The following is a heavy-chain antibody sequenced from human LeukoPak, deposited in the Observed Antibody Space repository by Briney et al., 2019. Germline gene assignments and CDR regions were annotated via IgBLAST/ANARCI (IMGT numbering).Heavy chain of an antibody. Sequence: GESLKISCKGSGYSFTSYLIAWVRPMPGKGLKWMGIIYPGDSDTKYSPSFQGQVTFSADKSISTAYLQWGSLKASDTAMHYCARHKFRAYDSLFDYWGQGTLVTVSS. CDR1: GYSFTSYL. CDR2: IYPGDSDT. CDR3: ARHKFRAYDSLFDY. D-gene: IGHD5-12*01. V-gene: IGHV5-51*01. J-gene: IGHJ4*02.